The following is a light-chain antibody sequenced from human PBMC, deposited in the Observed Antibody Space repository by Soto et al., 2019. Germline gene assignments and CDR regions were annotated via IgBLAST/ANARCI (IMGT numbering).Light chain of an antibody. CDR2: RNN. CDR1: SSNIGSNY. CDR3: AASDDSMSDNYV. Sequence: QSVLTQPPSASGTPGQRVTISCSGSSSNIGSNYVYWYQQLPGTAPKLLIYRNNQRPSGVPDRFSGSKSVTSASLAISGLRSEDEADYYCAASDDSMSDNYVFGTGTKVTVL. V-gene: IGLV1-47*01. J-gene: IGLJ1*01.